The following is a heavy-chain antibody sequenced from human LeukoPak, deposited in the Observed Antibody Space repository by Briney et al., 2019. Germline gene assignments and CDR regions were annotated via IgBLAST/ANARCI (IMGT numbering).Heavy chain of an antibody. CDR2: ISYDGSNK. CDR3: ARDLGCSSTSCYVDYYYYGMDA. D-gene: IGHD2-2*01. V-gene: IGHV3-30-3*01. J-gene: IGHJ6*02. Sequence: TGGSLRLSCAASGFTFSSYAMHWVRQAPGKGLEWVAVISYDGSNKYYADSVKGRFTISRDNSKNTLYLQMNSLRAEDTAVYYCARDLGCSSTSCYVDYYYYGMDAWGQGTTVTVSS. CDR1: GFTFSSYA.